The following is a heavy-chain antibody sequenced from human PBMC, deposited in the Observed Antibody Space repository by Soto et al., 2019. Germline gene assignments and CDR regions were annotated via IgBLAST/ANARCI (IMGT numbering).Heavy chain of an antibody. V-gene: IGHV1-18*04. D-gene: IGHD3-22*01. CDR3: ARGYYYDSSGYYQNAFDI. Sequence: ASVKVSCKASGYTFTSYGISWVRQAPGQGLEWMGWISAYNGNTNYAQKLQGRVTMTTDTSTSTAYMELRSLRSDDTAVYYCARGYYYDSSGYYQNAFDIWGQGTKVTV. J-gene: IGHJ3*02. CDR2: ISAYNGNT. CDR1: GYTFTSYG.